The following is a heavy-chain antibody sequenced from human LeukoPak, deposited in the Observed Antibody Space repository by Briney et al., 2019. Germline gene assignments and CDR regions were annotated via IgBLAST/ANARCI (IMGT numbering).Heavy chain of an antibody. CDR1: RFTFSSYW. CDR2: INNDGSST. D-gene: IGHD3-10*01. J-gene: IGHJ6*03. CDR3: ARVARGDYYYYYMDV. V-gene: IGHV3-74*01. Sequence: GGSLRLSCGASRFTFSSYWMHWVRQAPGKGLVWVSRINNDGSSTSYADSVQGRFTISRDNAKSTLYLQMNSLRAEDTALYYCARVARGDYYYYYMDVWGKGTTVTVSS.